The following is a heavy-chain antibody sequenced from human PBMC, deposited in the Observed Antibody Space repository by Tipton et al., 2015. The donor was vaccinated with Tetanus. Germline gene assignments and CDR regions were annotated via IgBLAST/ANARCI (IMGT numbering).Heavy chain of an antibody. D-gene: IGHD3-10*01. CDR3: ARGVWFGPGPKYYFDY. V-gene: IGHV4-59*10. CDR2: IYTSGST. Sequence: TLSLTCAVYGGSFSGYYWSWIRQPAGKGLEWIGRIYTSGSTNYNPSLKSRVTMSVDTSKNQFSLKLSSVTAADTAVYYCARGVWFGPGPKYYFDYWGQGTLVTVSS. J-gene: IGHJ4*02. CDR1: GGSFSGYY.